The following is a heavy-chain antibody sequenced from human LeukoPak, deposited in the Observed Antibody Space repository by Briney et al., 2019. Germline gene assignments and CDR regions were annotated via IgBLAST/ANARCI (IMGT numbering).Heavy chain of an antibody. V-gene: IGHV3-23*01. Sequence: GGSLRLSCAASGFTFSSYGMSWVRQAPGKGLEWVSAISGSGGSTYYADSVKGRFTISRDNSKNTLYLQMNSLRAEDTAVYYCAKGRWFGEFHFDYWGQGTLVTVSS. CDR3: AKGRWFGEFHFDY. CDR2: ISGSGGST. J-gene: IGHJ4*02. D-gene: IGHD3-10*01. CDR1: GFTFSSYG.